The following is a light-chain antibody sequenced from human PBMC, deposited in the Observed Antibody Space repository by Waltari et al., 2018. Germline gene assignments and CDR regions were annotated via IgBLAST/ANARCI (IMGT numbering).Light chain of an antibody. CDR1: RSHIGTYHY. CDR3: CSYTRSSTYV. J-gene: IGLJ1*01. Sequence: QSALPQPASVSGSPGQSITIPCTGTRSHIGTYHYLSWYQQYPGKAPKLMNYDVNKRPSGVSVRFSGSKSGNTASLTISGLQAEDEADYYCCSYTRSSTYVFGTGTQVTVL. CDR2: DVN. V-gene: IGLV2-14*01.